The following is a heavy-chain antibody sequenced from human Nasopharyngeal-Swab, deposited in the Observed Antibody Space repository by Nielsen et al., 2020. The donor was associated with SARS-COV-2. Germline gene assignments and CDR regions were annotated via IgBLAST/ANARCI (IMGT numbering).Heavy chain of an antibody. CDR1: GFTFDDYA. CDR3: AKDLSYYYGMDV. J-gene: IGHJ6*02. V-gene: IGHV3-9*01. Sequence: GGSLRLSCAASGFTFDDYAMHWVRQAPGKGLEWVSGISWNSGSIGYADSVKGRFTISRDNAKHSLYLQMNSLRAEDTALYYCAKDLSYYYGMDVWGQGTTVTVSS. CDR2: ISWNSGSI.